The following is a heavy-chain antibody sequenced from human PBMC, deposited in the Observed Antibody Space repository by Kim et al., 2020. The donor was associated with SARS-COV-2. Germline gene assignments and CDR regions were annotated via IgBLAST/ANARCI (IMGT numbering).Heavy chain of an antibody. V-gene: IGHV1-2*04. CDR1: GYTFTGYY. CDR2: INPNSGGT. D-gene: IGHD2-2*01. CDR3: ARGPVYQQGAFDI. Sequence: ASVKVSCKASGYTFTGYYMHWVRQAPGQGLEWMGWINPNSGGTNYAQKFQGWVTMTRDTSISTAYMELSRLRSDDTAVYYCARGPVYQQGAFDIWGQGTMVTVSS. J-gene: IGHJ3*02.